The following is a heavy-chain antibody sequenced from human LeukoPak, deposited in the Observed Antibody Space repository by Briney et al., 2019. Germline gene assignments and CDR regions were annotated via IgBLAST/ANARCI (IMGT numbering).Heavy chain of an antibody. CDR3: ARDEVGAKGRPFDY. J-gene: IGHJ4*02. CDR2: MHFSGSP. V-gene: IGHV4-39*07. D-gene: IGHD1-26*01. Sequence: PSENLSLTCIVSGVSISDTDYYWGWVRQPPGKTLEWIGSMHFSGSPFYSPSLESRFSMSVDTSKNQFSLHLRSVTAADTAVYYCARDEVGAKGRPFDYWGRGILVTVSS. CDR1: GVSISDTDYY.